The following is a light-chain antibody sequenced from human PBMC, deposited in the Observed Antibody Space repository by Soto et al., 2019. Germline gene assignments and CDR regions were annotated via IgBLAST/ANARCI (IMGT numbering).Light chain of an antibody. J-gene: IGKJ5*01. V-gene: IGKV3-20*01. Sequence: EIVLTQSPGTLSLFPGETAALSCRASQSVNNNYLAWYQLRYGQAPRLLIYGASIRATGIPDRFSGSGSGTDFTLTISGLEPEDFAMYYCQQYGGSAPITLGQGTRLEIE. CDR1: QSVNNNY. CDR3: QQYGGSAPIT. CDR2: GAS.